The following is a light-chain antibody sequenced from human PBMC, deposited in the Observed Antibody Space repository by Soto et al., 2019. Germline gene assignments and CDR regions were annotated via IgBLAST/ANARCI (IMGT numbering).Light chain of an antibody. V-gene: IGLV1-47*01. CDR3: ATWDDSLSAWV. CDR2: RNN. CDR1: SSNIGSNY. Sequence: QLVLTQPPSASGTPGQRVTISCSGSSSNIGSNYVYWYQQFPVTAPKLLIYRNNQRPSGVPDRFSGSNSGTSASLAIGGLRSQDEADYYCATWDDSLSAWVFGGGTKVTVL. J-gene: IGLJ3*02.